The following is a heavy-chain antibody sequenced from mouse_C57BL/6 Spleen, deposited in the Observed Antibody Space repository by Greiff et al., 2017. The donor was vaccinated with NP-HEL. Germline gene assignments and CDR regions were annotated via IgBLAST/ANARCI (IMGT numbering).Heavy chain of an antibody. CDR3: AIGLVGSRYWYFDV. Sequence: QVQLKQPGAELVKPGASVKVSCKASGYTFTSYWMHWVKQRPGQGLEWIGRIHPSDSDTNYNQKFKGKATLTVDKSSSTAYMQLSSLTSEDSAVYYCAIGLVGSRYWYFDVWGTGTTVTVSS. CDR2: IHPSDSDT. CDR1: GYTFTSYW. V-gene: IGHV1-74*01. D-gene: IGHD1-1*01. J-gene: IGHJ1*03.